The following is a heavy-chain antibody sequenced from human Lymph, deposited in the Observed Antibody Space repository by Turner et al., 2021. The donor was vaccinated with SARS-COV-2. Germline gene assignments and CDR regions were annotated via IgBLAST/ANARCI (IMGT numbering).Heavy chain of an antibody. V-gene: IGHV3-53*02. J-gene: IGHJ6*02. D-gene: IGHD6-13*01. CDR1: GILVSRNY. CDR2: SYSGGTT. CDR3: ARDLGTYGMDV. Sequence: EVQLVETAGGLIQPGGSLRLSCAASGILVSRNYMNWVRQAPGKGLEWVSVSYSGGTTYYADSVKGRFTISRDNSKNTLYLQMNSLRVEDTAVYYCARDLGTYGMDVWGQGTTVTVSS.